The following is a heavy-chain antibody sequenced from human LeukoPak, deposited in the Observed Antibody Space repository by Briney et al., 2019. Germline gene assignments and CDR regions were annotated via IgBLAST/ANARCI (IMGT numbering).Heavy chain of an antibody. CDR3: ARDRDNIAAAGEHVY. CDR2: ISSSGSTI. J-gene: IGHJ4*02. Sequence: GGSLRLSCAASGFTFSSYEMNWVRQAPGKGLEWVSYISSSGSTIYYADSVKGRFTISRDNAKNSLYLQMNSLRAEDTAVYYCARDRDNIAAAGEHVYWGQGTLVTVSS. CDR1: GFTFSSYE. D-gene: IGHD6-13*01. V-gene: IGHV3-48*03.